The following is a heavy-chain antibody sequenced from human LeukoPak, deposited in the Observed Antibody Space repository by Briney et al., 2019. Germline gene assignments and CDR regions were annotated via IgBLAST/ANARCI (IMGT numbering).Heavy chain of an antibody. J-gene: IGHJ4*02. CDR3: AKHNPSYHDSSGTGDFDY. D-gene: IGHD3-22*01. V-gene: IGHV3-23*01. Sequence: HPGGSLRLSCAASGFTFSSYAMSWVRQAPGKGLEWVSAISGSGGSTYYADSVKGRFTISRDNSKNTLYLQMNSLRAEDTAVYYCAKHNPSYHDSSGTGDFDYWGQGTLVTVSS. CDR2: ISGSGGST. CDR1: GFTFSSYA.